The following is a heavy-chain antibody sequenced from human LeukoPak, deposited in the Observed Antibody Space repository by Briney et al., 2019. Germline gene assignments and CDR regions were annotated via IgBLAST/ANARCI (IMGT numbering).Heavy chain of an antibody. CDR1: GGTFSSYA. Sequence: GASVNVSCKASGGTFSSYAISWVRQAPGQGLEWMGGIIPIFGTANYAQKFQGRVTITADESTSTAYMELSSLRSEDTAVYYCARAREYYYDSSGYYSFDYWGQGTLVTVSS. CDR2: IIPIFGTA. J-gene: IGHJ4*02. V-gene: IGHV1-69*13. CDR3: ARAREYYYDSSGYYSFDY. D-gene: IGHD3-22*01.